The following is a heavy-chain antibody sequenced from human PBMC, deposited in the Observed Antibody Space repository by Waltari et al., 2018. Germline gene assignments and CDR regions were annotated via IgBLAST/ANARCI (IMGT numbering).Heavy chain of an antibody. D-gene: IGHD2-2*02. Sequence: QVQLVESGGGVVQPGRSLRLSCAASGFPFGSYAMPGGRQAPGKGLEWVAIISYDGTTTYYADSVKGRFTLSRDNSKNTLYLQMNSLVFEDTAIYYCAKPDCTTTNCYTCTDWGQGALVTVSS. CDR2: ISYDGTTT. CDR3: AKPDCTTTNCYTCTD. CDR1: GFPFGSYA. V-gene: IGHV3-30-3*02. J-gene: IGHJ4*02.